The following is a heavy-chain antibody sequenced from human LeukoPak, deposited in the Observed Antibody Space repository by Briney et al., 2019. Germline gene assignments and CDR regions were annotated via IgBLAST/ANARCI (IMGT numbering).Heavy chain of an antibody. D-gene: IGHD3-22*01. J-gene: IGHJ4*02. CDR3: ASSHQIDYYDSSGYFGLPVDY. CDR2: IIPIFGTA. Sequence: TVKVSCTASGGTFSSYAISWVRQAPGQGLEWMGGIIPIFGTANYAQKFQGRVTITADESTSTAYMELSSLRSEDTAVYYCASSHQIDYYDSSGYFGLPVDYWGQGTLVTVSS. V-gene: IGHV1-69*13. CDR1: GGTFSSYA.